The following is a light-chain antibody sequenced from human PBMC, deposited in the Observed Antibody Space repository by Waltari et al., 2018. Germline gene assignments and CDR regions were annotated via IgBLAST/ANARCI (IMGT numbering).Light chain of an antibody. J-gene: IGKJ5*01. Sequence: DIQMTQSPSSLSRSVGDRATITCRASRGIDSYLNWYHKRPGRAPKLLIYYASTLQREVPTRFSGGGIGTDFTLTINNLQPEDFATYFCQQSYSPPFTFGQGTRLEI. V-gene: IGKV1-39*01. CDR1: RGIDSY. CDR2: YAS. CDR3: QQSYSPPFT.